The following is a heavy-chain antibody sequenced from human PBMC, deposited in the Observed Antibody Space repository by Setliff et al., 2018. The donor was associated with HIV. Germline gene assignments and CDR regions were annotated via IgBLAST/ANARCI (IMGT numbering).Heavy chain of an antibody. CDR3: AKDLSVRGSGLKGVLDV. D-gene: IGHD2-15*01. V-gene: IGHV3-23*01. Sequence: GGSLRLSCAASGFTLKSADVNWVRQAPGRGLEWISGITGGLAYFANSVRGRFSLSKDDSKDTLYLQMTSLKVDDTAIYYCAKDLSVRGSGLKGVLDVWGRGTMVTVSS. J-gene: IGHJ3*01. CDR1: GFTLKSAD. CDR2: ITGGLA.